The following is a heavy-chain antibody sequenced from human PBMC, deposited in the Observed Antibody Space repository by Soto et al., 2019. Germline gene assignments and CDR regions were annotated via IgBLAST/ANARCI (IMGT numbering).Heavy chain of an antibody. D-gene: IGHD3-10*01. Sequence: QVQLVQSETEVKKPGASVKVSCKASGYIFTNYDITWVRQAPGQGLEWMGWVSGYTGNTKYAQKFQDRVTMTTDTSXGTVYMELRSLRSDDTAVYYCARFGSAPYYYYGVDVWGQGTTVFVSS. J-gene: IGHJ6*02. CDR2: VSGYTGNT. CDR3: ARFGSAPYYYYGVDV. V-gene: IGHV1-18*01. CDR1: GYIFTNYD.